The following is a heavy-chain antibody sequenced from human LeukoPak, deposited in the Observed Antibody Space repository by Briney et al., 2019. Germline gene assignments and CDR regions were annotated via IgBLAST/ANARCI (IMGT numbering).Heavy chain of an antibody. CDR3: AKSYIAGGAYYFDY. V-gene: IGHV3-23*01. Sequence: GGSLRLSCAVSGFTFSSYAMSWVRQAPGRGLEWVSGINSGDSNGGDTTYYADSVKGRFTISRDNSRNTLYLQMNSLRAEDTAVYYCAKSYIAGGAYYFDYWGQGTLVTVSS. J-gene: IGHJ4*02. D-gene: IGHD6-13*01. CDR2: INSGDSNGGDTT. CDR1: GFTFSSYA.